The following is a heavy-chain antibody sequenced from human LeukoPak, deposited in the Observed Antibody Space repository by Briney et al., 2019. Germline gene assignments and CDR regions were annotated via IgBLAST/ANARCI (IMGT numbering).Heavy chain of an antibody. Sequence: AGGSLRLSCAASGFTFSSYAMSWVRQAPGKGLEWVSAISGSGGSTYYADSVKGRFTISRDNSENTLYLQMNSLRAEDTAVYYCAKLGFLEWLVHHWGQGTLVTVSS. CDR2: ISGSGGST. D-gene: IGHD3-3*01. V-gene: IGHV3-23*01. CDR3: AKLGFLEWLVHH. CDR1: GFTFSSYA. J-gene: IGHJ4*02.